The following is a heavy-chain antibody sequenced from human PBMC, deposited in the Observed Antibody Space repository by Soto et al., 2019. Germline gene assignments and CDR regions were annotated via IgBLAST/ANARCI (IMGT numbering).Heavy chain of an antibody. CDR1: GFTFSSYG. V-gene: IGHV3-30*18. CDR3: AKDRCSSTSCYFGWFDP. J-gene: IGHJ5*02. D-gene: IGHD2-2*01. CDR2: ISYDGSNK. Sequence: ESGGGVVQPGRSLRLSCAASGFTFSSYGMHWVRQAPGKGLEWVAVISYDGSNKYYADSVKGRFTISRDNSKNTLYLQMNSLRAEDTAVYYCAKDRCSSTSCYFGWFDPWGQGTLVTVSS.